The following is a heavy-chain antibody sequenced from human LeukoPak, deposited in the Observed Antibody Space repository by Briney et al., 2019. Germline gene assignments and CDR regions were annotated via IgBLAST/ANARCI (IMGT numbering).Heavy chain of an antibody. CDR3: ATYFYGDYASYYFDF. J-gene: IGHJ4*02. CDR2: IYHSGTT. CDR1: GGSIGSSNW. Sequence: SETLSLTCAVSGGSIGSSNWWSWARQHPGKGLEWIGEIYHSGTTNYNPSLKSRVTMSVDKSKNQFSLKLSSVTAADTAIYYCATYFYGDYASYYFDFWGQGTLVTVSS. V-gene: IGHV4-4*02. D-gene: IGHD4-17*01.